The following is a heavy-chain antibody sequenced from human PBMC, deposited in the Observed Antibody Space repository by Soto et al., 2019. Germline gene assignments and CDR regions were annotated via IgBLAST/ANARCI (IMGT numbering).Heavy chain of an antibody. CDR1: SGSISSSNW. Sequence: SETLSLTCAVSSGSISSSNWWSWVRQPPGKGLEWIGEIYHSGSTNYNPSLKSRVTISLDKSKNQFSLKLSSVTAADTAVYYCARGIPTHWFDPWGQGTLVTVSS. D-gene: IGHD2-21*01. CDR3: ARGIPTHWFDP. V-gene: IGHV4-4*02. CDR2: IYHSGST. J-gene: IGHJ5*02.